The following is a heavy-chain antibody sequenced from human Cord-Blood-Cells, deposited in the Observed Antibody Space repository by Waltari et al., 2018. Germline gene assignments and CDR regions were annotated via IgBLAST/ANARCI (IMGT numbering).Heavy chain of an antibody. CDR2: INPNSGGT. Sequence: QVQLVQSGAEVKKPGASVKVSCNASGYTLPGYYMPWVRQAPGQGLEWMGWINPNSGGTNYAQKFQGRVTMTRDTSISTAYMELSRLRSDDTAVYYCARVGIREEYNWFDPWGQGTLVTVSS. J-gene: IGHJ5*02. D-gene: IGHD1-26*01. V-gene: IGHV1-2*02. CDR3: ARVGIREEYNWFDP. CDR1: GYTLPGYY.